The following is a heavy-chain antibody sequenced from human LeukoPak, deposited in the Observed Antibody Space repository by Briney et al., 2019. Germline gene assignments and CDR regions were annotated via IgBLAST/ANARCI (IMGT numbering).Heavy chain of an antibody. Sequence: GESLRLSCAASGFTVSDNYMTWVRQAPGKGLEWVSIIYGGSTYYADSVKGRFTISRDNSKNTVYLQMNSLRAEDTAVYYCAKVLRYFDWLSSFDYWGQGTLVTVSS. CDR3: AKVLRYFDWLSSFDY. V-gene: IGHV3-53*01. CDR2: IYGGST. CDR1: GFTVSDNY. J-gene: IGHJ4*02. D-gene: IGHD3-9*01.